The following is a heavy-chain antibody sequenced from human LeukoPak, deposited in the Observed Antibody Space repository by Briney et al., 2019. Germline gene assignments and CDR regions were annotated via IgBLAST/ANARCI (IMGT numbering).Heavy chain of an antibody. D-gene: IGHD3-10*01. V-gene: IGHV4-4*07. CDR2: IYVTGST. CDR1: GASISSYY. Sequence: PSETLSLTCTVSGASISSYYWSWIRQPAGKALEWIGRIYVTGSTTYNPSLESRVTMSLDTSKNHFSLKLRSVTAADTAVYYCARRVYRSGTFDAFDIWGQGTTVTVAS. J-gene: IGHJ3*02. CDR3: ARRVYRSGTFDAFDI.